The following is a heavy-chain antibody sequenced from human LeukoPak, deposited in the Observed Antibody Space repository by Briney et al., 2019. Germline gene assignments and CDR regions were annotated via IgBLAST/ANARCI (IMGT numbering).Heavy chain of an antibody. V-gene: IGHV3-30*04. J-gene: IGHJ4*02. CDR2: ISYDGSNK. CDR3: ARDSSGYDSRVTPY. Sequence: GGSLRLSCAASGFTFSSYAMHWVRQAPGKGLEWVAVISYDGSNKYYAGSVKGRFTISRDNSKNTLYLQMNSLRAEDTAVYYCARDSSGYDSRVTPYWGQGTLVTVSS. CDR1: GFTFSSYA. D-gene: IGHD5-12*01.